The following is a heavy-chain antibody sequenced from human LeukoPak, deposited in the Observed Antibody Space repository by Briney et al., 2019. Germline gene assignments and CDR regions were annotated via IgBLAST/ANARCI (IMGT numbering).Heavy chain of an antibody. CDR3: AKGTYLGELSAADY. D-gene: IGHD3-16*02. Sequence: GGSLRLSCAASGFTFNNYAMSWVRQAPGKGLEWVSTISSSDGNTYYADSVEGRFTISRDNSKTSLFLQMNSLRAEDTAVYYCAKGTYLGELSAADYWGQGTLVTVSS. CDR2: ISSSDGNT. V-gene: IGHV3-23*01. CDR1: GFTFNNYA. J-gene: IGHJ4*02.